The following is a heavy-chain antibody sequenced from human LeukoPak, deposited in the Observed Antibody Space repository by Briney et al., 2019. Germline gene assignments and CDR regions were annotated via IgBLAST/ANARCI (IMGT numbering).Heavy chain of an antibody. J-gene: IGHJ4*02. V-gene: IGHV3-23*01. Sequence: TGGSLRLSCAASGFTFSSYAMSWVRQAPGKGLEWVSAISGSGGSTYYADSVKGRFTISRDNSKNTLYLQMNSLRAEETDVYYXAKDHKHXXXXXYTXXXXWXQGTLVXVSS. CDR2: ISGSGGST. CDR3: AKDHKHXXXXXYTXXXX. D-gene: IGHD2-2*02. CDR1: GFTFSSYA.